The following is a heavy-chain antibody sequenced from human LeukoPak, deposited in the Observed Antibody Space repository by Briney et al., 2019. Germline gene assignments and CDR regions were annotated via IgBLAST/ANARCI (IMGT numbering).Heavy chain of an antibody. J-gene: IGHJ6*02. D-gene: IGHD2-8*01. V-gene: IGHV3-30-3*01. CDR3: AKPVYGRLFYYYYGMDV. Sequence: GRSLRLSCTASGFTFSSYAMHWVRQAPGKGLEWVAVISYDGSNKYYADSVKGRFTISRDNSKNTLYLQMNSLRAEDTAVYYCAKPVYGRLFYYYYGMDVWGQGTTVTVSS. CDR1: GFTFSSYA. CDR2: ISYDGSNK.